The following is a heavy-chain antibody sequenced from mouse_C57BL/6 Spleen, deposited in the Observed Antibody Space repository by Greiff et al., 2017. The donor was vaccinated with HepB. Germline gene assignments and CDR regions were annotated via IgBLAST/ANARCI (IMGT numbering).Heavy chain of an antibody. CDR3: ARDDGYYLNFDY. J-gene: IGHJ2*01. CDR1: GYTFTSYW. CDR2: IHPNSGST. V-gene: IGHV1-64*01. D-gene: IGHD2-3*01. Sequence: VQLQQPGAELVKPGASVKLSCKASGYTFTSYWMHWVKQRPGQGLEWIGMIHPNSGSTNYNEKFKSKATLTVDKSSSTAYMQLSSLTSEDSAVYYCARDDGYYLNFDYWGQGTTLTVSS.